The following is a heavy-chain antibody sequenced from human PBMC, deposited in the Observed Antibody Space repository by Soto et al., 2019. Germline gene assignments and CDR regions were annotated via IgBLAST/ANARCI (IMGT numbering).Heavy chain of an antibody. V-gene: IGHV3-66*04. Sequence: EVQLVESGGGLVQPGGSLRLSCEASGITVSSNFMTWVRQAPGKGLEWVSVIHSGGSTYSANSVKGRITISRDNSKNTVYLQMNSLSAEDTAVYYCARLVAAVPGPYYFDYWGQGTLVTVSS. J-gene: IGHJ4*02. CDR3: ARLVAAVPGPYYFDY. D-gene: IGHD6-19*01. CDR1: GITVSSNF. CDR2: IHSGGST.